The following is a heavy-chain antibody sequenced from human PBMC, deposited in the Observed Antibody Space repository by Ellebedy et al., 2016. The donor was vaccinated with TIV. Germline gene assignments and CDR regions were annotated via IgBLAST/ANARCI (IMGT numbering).Heavy chain of an antibody. CDR1: GSRFPSYW. J-gene: IGHJ4*02. CDR3: ARKREGVDY. D-gene: IGHD1-26*01. V-gene: IGHV5-51*01. Sequence: GESLKISXEGSGSRFPSYWIAWVRQMPGKGLEWMGIIYPGDSDTRYSPSFQGQVTISADKSISTAYLQWSSLKASDSAIYYCARKREGVDYWGQGTLVTVSS. CDR2: IYPGDSDT.